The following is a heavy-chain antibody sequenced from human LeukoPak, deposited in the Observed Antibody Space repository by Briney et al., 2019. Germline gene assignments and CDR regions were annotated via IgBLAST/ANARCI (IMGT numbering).Heavy chain of an antibody. CDR3: ATKTDYGGNSYFDY. CDR1: GGSISRYY. CDR2: IYYSGST. J-gene: IGHJ4*02. Sequence: SETLSLTCTVSGGSISRYYWSWIRQPPGKGLEWIGYIYYSGSTNYNPSLKSRVTISVDTSKNQFSLKLSSVTAADTAVYYCATKTDYGGNSYFDYWGQGTLVTVSS. V-gene: IGHV4-59*08. D-gene: IGHD4-23*01.